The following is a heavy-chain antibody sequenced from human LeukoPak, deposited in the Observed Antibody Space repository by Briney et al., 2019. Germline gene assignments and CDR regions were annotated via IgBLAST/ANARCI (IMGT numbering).Heavy chain of an antibody. CDR1: GFTFSSYS. CDR2: ISSSSSYI. Sequence: GGSLRLSCAASGFTFSSYSMNWVRQAPGKGLEWVSSISSSSSYIYYADSVKGRFTISRDNAKNSLYLQMNSLRAEDTAVYYCARDPPSSWGLYCGMDVWGQGTTVTVSS. D-gene: IGHD6-13*01. V-gene: IGHV3-21*01. CDR3: ARDPPSSWGLYCGMDV. J-gene: IGHJ6*02.